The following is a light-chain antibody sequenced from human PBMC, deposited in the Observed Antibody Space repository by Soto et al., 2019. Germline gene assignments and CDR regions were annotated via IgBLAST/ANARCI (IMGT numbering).Light chain of an antibody. CDR2: GAS. CDR1: QSVSTF. V-gene: IGKV3-11*01. CDR3: LQPRNWFFS. Sequence: EIVLTQSPVTLSVSPGDPATLSCRASQSVSTFLAWYQQRPCQAPRLLIYGASNRAICVSARFSGTGSRTDFTLQIRSLGPGESAMSFCLQPRNWFFSFGGGTKVEIK. J-gene: IGKJ4*01.